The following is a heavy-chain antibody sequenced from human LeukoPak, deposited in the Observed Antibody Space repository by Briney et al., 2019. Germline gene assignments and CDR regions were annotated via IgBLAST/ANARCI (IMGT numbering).Heavy chain of an antibody. CDR2: INSDGSST. V-gene: IGHV3-74*01. D-gene: IGHD2-15*01. CDR3: ARFPGYCSGGSCSGHYFDY. J-gene: IGHJ4*02. CDR1: GFTFSSYW. Sequence: GGSLRLSCAASGFTFSSYWMHWVRQAPGKGLVWVSRINSDGSSTSYADSVKGRFTISRDNAKNTLYLQMNSLRAEDTAVYYCARFPGYCSGGSCSGHYFDYWGQGTLVTVSS.